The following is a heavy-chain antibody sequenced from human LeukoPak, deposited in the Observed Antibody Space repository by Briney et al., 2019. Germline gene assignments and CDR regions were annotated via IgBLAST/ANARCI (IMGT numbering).Heavy chain of an antibody. CDR1: GLTVSSNY. V-gene: IGHV3-66*01. CDR2: IYSGGST. D-gene: IGHD3-10*01. CDR3: ARALGSYYGEDY. Sequence: GGSLRLSCAASGLTVSSNYMSWVHQAPGKGLEWVSVIYSGGSTYYADSVKGRFTISRDNSKNTLYLQMNSLRAEDTAVYYCARALGSYYGEDYWGQGTLVTVSS. J-gene: IGHJ4*02.